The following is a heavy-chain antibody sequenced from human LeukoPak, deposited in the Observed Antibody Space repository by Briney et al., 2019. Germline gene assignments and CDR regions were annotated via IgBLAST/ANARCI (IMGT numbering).Heavy chain of an antibody. J-gene: IGHJ4*02. CDR3: ARERYCSSTSCPFDY. D-gene: IGHD2-2*01. V-gene: IGHV1-2*02. CDR1: GYTFTGYY. CDR2: INPNSGGT. Sequence: ASVKVSCKASGYTFTGYYMHWVRQAPGQGLEWMGWINPNSGGTNYAQKFQGRVTMTRDTSISTAYMELSRLRSDDTAVYYCARERYCSSTSCPFDYWGQGTLVTVSS.